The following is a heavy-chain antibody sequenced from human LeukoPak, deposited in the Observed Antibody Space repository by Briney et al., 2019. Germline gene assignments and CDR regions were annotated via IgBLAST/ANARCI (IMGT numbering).Heavy chain of an antibody. J-gene: IGHJ5*02. CDR1: GYSFTSYW. D-gene: IGHD3-22*01. V-gene: IGHV5-51*01. CDR3: ARGTYYYDSSGYYSNWFDP. CDR2: IYPGDSDT. Sequence: GESLKISCKGSGYSFTSYWIGWVRQMPGKGLEWMGIIYPGDSDTRYSPSFQGQVTIPADKSISTAYLQWSSLKASDTAMYYCARGTYYYDSSGYYSNWFDPWGQGTLVTVSS.